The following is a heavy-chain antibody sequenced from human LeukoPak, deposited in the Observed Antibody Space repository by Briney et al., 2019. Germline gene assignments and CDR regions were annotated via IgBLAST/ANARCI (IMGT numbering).Heavy chain of an antibody. CDR2: INPNSGGT. CDR1: GYTFTDYY. D-gene: IGHD6-19*01. CDR3: ARTRYSSGWYYYYYMDV. J-gene: IGHJ6*03. Sequence: ASVKVSCKASGYTFTDYYMHWVRQAPGQGLEWMGWINPNSGGTDSAQKFQGRVTMTRDTSISTAYLELGRLTSDDTAVYYCARTRYSSGWYYYYYMDVWGKGTTVTISS. V-gene: IGHV1-2*02.